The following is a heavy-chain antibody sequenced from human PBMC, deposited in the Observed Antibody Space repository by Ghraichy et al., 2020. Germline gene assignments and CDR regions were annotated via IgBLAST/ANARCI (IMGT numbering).Heavy chain of an antibody. J-gene: IGHJ6*02. CDR1: GFSFSSYN. D-gene: IGHD2/OR15-2a*01. V-gene: IGHV3-48*01. CDR3: ARASRLVRFYYYDAMDV. CDR2: ISSRSKFI. Sequence: GGSLRLSCAASGFSFSSYNINWVRQARGKGLEWISYISSRSKFISYADSVKGRFTISRDNAKNTLYLQMNSLRGENTAVNYCARASRLVRFYYYDAMDVWGQGTTVTVSS.